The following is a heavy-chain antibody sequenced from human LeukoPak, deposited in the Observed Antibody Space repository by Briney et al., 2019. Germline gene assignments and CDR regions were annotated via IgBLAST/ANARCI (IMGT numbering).Heavy chain of an antibody. CDR3: ARDPRNVGLAP. CDR2: NNGDGSTT. CDR1: RFSLSGYW. J-gene: IGHJ5*02. V-gene: IGHV3-74*01. D-gene: IGHD2-15*01. Sequence: GGSLRLSCVASRFSLSGYWMYWVRQAPGKGLMYISRNNGDGSTTNYADVVKGRFTMSRDNVMNTLYLQMNSLRVEDTAVYYCARDPRNVGLAPWGQGTLVTVSS.